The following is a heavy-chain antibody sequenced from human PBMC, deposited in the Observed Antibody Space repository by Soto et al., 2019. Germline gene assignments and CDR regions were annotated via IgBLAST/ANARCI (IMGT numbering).Heavy chain of an antibody. J-gene: IGHJ6*02. V-gene: IGHV1-18*01. Sequence: VASVKVSCKASGYTFASYGISWVRQAPGQGLEWMGWISAYNGNTNYAQKLQGRVTMTTDTSTSTAYMELRSLRSDDTAVYYCARDYRSGGEKDYYYYYGMDVWAQGTTVTVSS. CDR1: GYTFASYG. CDR2: ISAYNGNT. D-gene: IGHD3-10*01. CDR3: ARDYRSGGEKDYYYYYGMDV.